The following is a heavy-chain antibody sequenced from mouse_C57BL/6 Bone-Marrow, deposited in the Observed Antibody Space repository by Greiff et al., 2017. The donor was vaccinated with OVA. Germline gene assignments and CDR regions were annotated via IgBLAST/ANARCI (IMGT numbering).Heavy chain of an antibody. V-gene: IGHV1-81*01. D-gene: IGHD6-1*01. CDR2: IYPRSGNT. Sequence: QVQLQQSGAELARPGASVKLSCKASGYTFTSYGISWVKQRTGQGLEWIGEIYPRSGNTYYNEKFKGKATLTADKSSSTAYMELRSLTAEDSAVYFCALYYGYFDVWGTGTTVTVSS. J-gene: IGHJ1*03. CDR3: ALYYGYFDV. CDR1: GYTFTSYG.